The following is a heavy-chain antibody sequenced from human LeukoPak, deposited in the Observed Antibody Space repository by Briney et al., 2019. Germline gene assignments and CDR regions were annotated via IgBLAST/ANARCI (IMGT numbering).Heavy chain of an antibody. D-gene: IGHD6-19*01. J-gene: IGHJ6*02. CDR1: GFSLSTYE. CDR2: ISNSGTAI. CDR3: AAVINNYYYGMDV. Sequence: GGSLRLSCAASGFSLSTYEINWVRQAPGKGLEWLSYISNSGTAIYNTDSVKGRFTMSRDNAKNSLYLQMNSLRGEDTAVYYCAAVINNYYYGMDVWGQGTTVTVSS. V-gene: IGHV3-48*03.